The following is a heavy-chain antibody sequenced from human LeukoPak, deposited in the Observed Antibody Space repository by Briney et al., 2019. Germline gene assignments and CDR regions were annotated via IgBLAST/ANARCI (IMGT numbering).Heavy chain of an antibody. V-gene: IGHV4-34*01. J-gene: IGHJ6*04. CDR3: ARGGPGGMDV. CDR2: INHSGST. Sequence: SETLSLTCAVYGGSFSGYYWSWIRQPPGKGLEWIGEINHSGSTNYNPSLKSRVTISVDTSKNQFSLKLSSVTAADTAVYYCARGGPGGMDVWGNGTTVTVSS. CDR1: GGSFSGYY.